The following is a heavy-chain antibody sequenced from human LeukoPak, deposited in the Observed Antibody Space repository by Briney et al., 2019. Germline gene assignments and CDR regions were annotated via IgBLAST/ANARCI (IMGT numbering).Heavy chain of an antibody. CDR1: GFTFSKFC. CDR3: AKGKAPGAVDLFDP. J-gene: IGHJ5*02. CDR2: IAGTGET. Sequence: GGSLRLSCAASGFTFSKFCMMWVRQAPGKGLEWVSSIAGTGETYYADSVKGRFTVSRDNSKSTLYLQINSLTAEDTALYYCAKGKAPGAVDLFDPWGQGTLVTVSS. D-gene: IGHD2-8*02. V-gene: IGHV3-23*01.